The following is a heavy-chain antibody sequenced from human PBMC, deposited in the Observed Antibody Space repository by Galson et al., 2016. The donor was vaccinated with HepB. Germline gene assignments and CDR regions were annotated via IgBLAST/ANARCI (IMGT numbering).Heavy chain of an antibody. CDR2: RSNDGNNE. J-gene: IGHJ4*02. CDR1: GFTFSNYA. V-gene: IGHV3-30-3*01. D-gene: IGHD2-21*01. Sequence: SLRLSCAASGFTFSNYAMHWVRQAPGKGPEWVAVRSNDGNNENYADSVRGRFTISRDNSKNTLYLQMNSLRPEDTAVYFCARDPVVFATHPYYFDYWGQGILVTVSS. CDR3: ARDPVVFATHPYYFDY.